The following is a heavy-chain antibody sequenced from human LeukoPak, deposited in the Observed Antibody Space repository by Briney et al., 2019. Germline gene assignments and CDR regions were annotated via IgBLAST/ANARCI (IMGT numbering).Heavy chain of an antibody. J-gene: IGHJ4*02. V-gene: IGHV3-11*01. CDR1: GFTFSDYY. Sequence: GGSLRLSCAASGFTFSDYYMSWIRQAPGKGLEWVSYTSSSGSTIYYADSVKGRFTISRDNAKNSLYLQMNSLRAEDTAVYYCAKSYNGYESKPDYWGQGTLVTVSS. D-gene: IGHD5-12*01. CDR3: AKSYNGYESKPDY. CDR2: TSSSGSTI.